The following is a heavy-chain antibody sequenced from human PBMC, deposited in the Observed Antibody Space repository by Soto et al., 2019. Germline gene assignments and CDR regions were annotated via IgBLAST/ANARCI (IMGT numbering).Heavy chain of an antibody. V-gene: IGHV5-51*01. Sequence: PGESLKISCKGSGYSFTSYWIGWVRQMPGKGLEWMGIIYPGGSDTRYSPSFQGQVTISADKSISTAYLQWSSLKASDTAMYYCARQDSSSSGYYYYMDVWGKGTTVTVSS. D-gene: IGHD6-6*01. CDR1: GYSFTSYW. CDR2: IYPGGSDT. CDR3: ARQDSSSSGYYYYMDV. J-gene: IGHJ6*03.